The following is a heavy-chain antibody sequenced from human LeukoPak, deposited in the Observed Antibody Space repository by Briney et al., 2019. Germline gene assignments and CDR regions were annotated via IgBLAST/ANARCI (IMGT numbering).Heavy chain of an antibody. D-gene: IGHD1-26*01. CDR3: AGGPRGLGATKAWFDP. J-gene: IGHJ5*02. Sequence: GASVKVSCKASGYTFTSYYMHWVRQAPGQGLEWMGIINPSGGSTSYAQKFQGRVTMTRDTSTSTVYMELSSLRSEDTAVYYCAGGPRGLGATKAWFDPWGQGTLVTVSS. CDR2: INPSGGST. CDR1: GYTFTSYY. V-gene: IGHV1-46*01.